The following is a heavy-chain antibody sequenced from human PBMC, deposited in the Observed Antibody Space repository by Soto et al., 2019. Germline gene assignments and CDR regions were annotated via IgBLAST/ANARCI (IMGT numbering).Heavy chain of an antibody. CDR1: GFTFSNFA. D-gene: IGHD3-16*01. Sequence: GGSLRLSCAASGFTFSNFAMFWVLQAPGKGLEWVSSISRTGGAAHYADSVNGRFTVSRDNSKNTLFLQMDSLRADDTAVYYCAKAYDDIWGSYTRELDYWGQGPLVTVSS. V-gene: IGHV3-23*01. CDR2: ISRTGGAA. CDR3: AKAYDDIWGSYTRELDY. J-gene: IGHJ4*02.